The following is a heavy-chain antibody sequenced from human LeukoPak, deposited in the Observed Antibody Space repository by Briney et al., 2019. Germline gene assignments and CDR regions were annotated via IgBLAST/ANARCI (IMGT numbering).Heavy chain of an antibody. CDR1: GFTFSNYA. J-gene: IGHJ4*02. D-gene: IGHD3-3*01. Sequence: GGSLRLSCAASGFTFSNYAMSWVRQAPGKGLEWVSSISSSGDSTFYADSVKGRFTISRDASKNTLYLQMNSLRAEDTAVYYCARGREYDFWSGYYNFDYWGQGTLVTVSS. V-gene: IGHV3-23*01. CDR3: ARGREYDFWSGYYNFDY. CDR2: ISSSGDST.